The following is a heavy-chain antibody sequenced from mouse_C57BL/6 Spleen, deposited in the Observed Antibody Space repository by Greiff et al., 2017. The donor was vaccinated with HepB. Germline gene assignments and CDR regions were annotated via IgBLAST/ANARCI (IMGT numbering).Heavy chain of an antibody. CDR3: ARYPYWD. D-gene: IGHD2-10*01. CDR1: GYTFTSYW. CDR2: IDPSDSYT. V-gene: IGHV1-69*01. J-gene: IGHJ2*01. Sequence: QVQLQQPGAELVMPGASVKLSCKASGYTFTSYWMLWVKQRPGQGLEWIGEIDPSDSYTNYNQKFKGKSTLTVDKSSSTAYMQLSSLTSEDSAVYYCARYPYWDWGQGTTLTVSS.